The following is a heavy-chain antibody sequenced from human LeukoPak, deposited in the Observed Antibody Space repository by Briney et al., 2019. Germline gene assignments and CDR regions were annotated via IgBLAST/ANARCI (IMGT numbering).Heavy chain of an antibody. J-gene: IGHJ4*02. Sequence: PGGSLRLSCAASGFAFSSYGMSWVRQAPGKGLEWVSAISGSGGSTYYADSVKGRFTIPRDNSKNTLYLQMNSLRAEDTAVYYCAKVSYYYGSGSITTKKFLACYWGQGTLVTVSS. CDR3: AKVSYYYGSGSITTKKFLACY. CDR2: ISGSGGST. D-gene: IGHD3-10*01. CDR1: GFAFSSYG. V-gene: IGHV3-23*01.